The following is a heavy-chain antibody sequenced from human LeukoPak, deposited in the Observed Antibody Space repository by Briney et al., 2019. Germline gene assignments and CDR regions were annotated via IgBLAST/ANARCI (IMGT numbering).Heavy chain of an antibody. Sequence: GGSLRLSCAASGFTVSSNYMSWVRQAPGQGLEWVSVSYSGGSTYYADSVKGRFTISRDNSKNTLYLQMNSLRVEDTAVYYCARYSNYGGVGAFDIWGQGTMVTVSS. D-gene: IGHD4-11*01. V-gene: IGHV3-66*01. J-gene: IGHJ3*02. CDR1: GFTVSSNY. CDR2: SYSGGST. CDR3: ARYSNYGGVGAFDI.